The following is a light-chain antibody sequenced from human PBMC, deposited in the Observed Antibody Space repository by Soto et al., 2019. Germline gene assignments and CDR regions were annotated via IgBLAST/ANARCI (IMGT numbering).Light chain of an antibody. Sequence: QSVLTQPRSVSGSPGQSVTISCTGTSSDVGGYNFVSWYQHHPGKAPKLLLYDVSERPSGVPDRFSGSKSGTTASLTISGLQAENEADYYCCSYAGIYTLYVFGTGTKLTVL. J-gene: IGLJ1*01. CDR3: CSYAGIYTLYV. CDR2: DVS. V-gene: IGLV2-11*01. CDR1: SSDVGGYNF.